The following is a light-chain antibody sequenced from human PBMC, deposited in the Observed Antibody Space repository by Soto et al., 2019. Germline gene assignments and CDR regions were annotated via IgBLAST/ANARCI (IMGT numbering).Light chain of an antibody. CDR3: QHYNSYSEA. CDR1: QTISSW. Sequence: DNQRTQSSSTLSGSVGDRVTITCRASQTISSWLAWYQQKPGKAPKLLIYKASTLKSGVPSRFSGSGSGTEFTLTISSLQPDDFATYYCQHYNSYSEAFGQGAKVDI. V-gene: IGKV1-5*03. J-gene: IGKJ1*01. CDR2: KAS.